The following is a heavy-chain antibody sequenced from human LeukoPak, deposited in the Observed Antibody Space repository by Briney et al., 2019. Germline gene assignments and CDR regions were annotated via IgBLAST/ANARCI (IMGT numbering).Heavy chain of an antibody. D-gene: IGHD2-2*01. CDR1: GFTFSSYG. V-gene: IGHV3-23*01. Sequence: GGSLRLSCAASGFTFSSYGMSWVRQAPGKGLERVSAISGSGGSTYYADSVKGRFTISRDNSKNTLYLQMNSLRAEDTAVYYCAKVAGYCSSTSCPGGWFDPWGQGTLVTVSS. CDR2: ISGSGGST. CDR3: AKVAGYCSSTSCPGGWFDP. J-gene: IGHJ5*02.